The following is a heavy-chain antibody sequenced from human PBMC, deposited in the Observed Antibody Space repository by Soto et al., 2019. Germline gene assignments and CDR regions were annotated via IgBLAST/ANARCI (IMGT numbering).Heavy chain of an antibody. J-gene: IGHJ6*02. Sequence: PGGSLRLSCAASGFTFSSYAMSWVRQAPGKGLEWVSAISGSGGSTYYADSVKGRFTISRDNSKNTLYLQMNSLRAEDTAVYYCANQGAPYYYGMDVWGQGPKVTFSS. CDR3: ANQGAPYYYGMDV. CDR2: ISGSGGST. V-gene: IGHV3-23*01. CDR1: GFTFSSYA.